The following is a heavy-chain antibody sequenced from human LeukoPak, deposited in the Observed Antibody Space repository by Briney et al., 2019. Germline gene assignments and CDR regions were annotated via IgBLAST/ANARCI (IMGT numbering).Heavy chain of an antibody. CDR3: AILPSRDTYYYDRSGYYRPGVH. CDR1: GGSISRSHYY. J-gene: IGHJ4*02. CDR2: IYYSGYT. Sequence: SETLSLTCTVSGGSISRSHYYWGWMRQPPGKGLEWIRCIYYSGYTYYGPSLKSRVTISVDTSKKQFSLKLSSVTAADTAVYYCAILPSRDTYYYDRSGYYRPGVHWGQGTLVTVSS. V-gene: IGHV4-39*07. D-gene: IGHD3-22*01.